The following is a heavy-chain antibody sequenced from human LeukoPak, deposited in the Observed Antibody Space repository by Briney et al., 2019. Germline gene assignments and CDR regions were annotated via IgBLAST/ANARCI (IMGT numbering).Heavy chain of an antibody. CDR2: ISYSGST. V-gene: IGHV4-59*01. CDR3: ARGGQLNWFDP. J-gene: IGHJ5*02. CDR1: GDSISSSC. Sequence: SETLSLTCTVSGDSISSSCWSWIRQPPGKGLEWIGYISYSGSTSSNPSLRSRVTISVDTSKNQFSLRLTSVTAADMAMYYCARGGQLNWFDPWGQGTLVTVSS. D-gene: IGHD5-18*01.